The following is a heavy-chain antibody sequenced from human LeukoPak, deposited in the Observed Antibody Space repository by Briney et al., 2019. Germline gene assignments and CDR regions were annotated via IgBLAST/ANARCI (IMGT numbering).Heavy chain of an antibody. Sequence: GGPLRLSCAASGFTFSSYAMSWVRQAPGKGLEWVSAISGSGGSTYYADSVKGRFTISRDNSKNTLYLQMNSLRAEDTAVYYCAKGVGDYYDSSGYYFDYWGQGTLVTVSS. J-gene: IGHJ4*02. CDR3: AKGVGDYYDSSGYYFDY. D-gene: IGHD3-22*01. CDR2: ISGSGGST. V-gene: IGHV3-23*01. CDR1: GFTFSSYA.